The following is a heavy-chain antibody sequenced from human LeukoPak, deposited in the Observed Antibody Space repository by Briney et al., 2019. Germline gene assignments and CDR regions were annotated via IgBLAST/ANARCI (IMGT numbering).Heavy chain of an antibody. CDR2: IRYDGSNK. J-gene: IGHJ6*03. V-gene: IGHV3-30*02. Sequence: GGSLRLSCAASGFTFSSYGMHWVRQAPGKGLEWVAFIRYDGSNKYYADSVKGRFTISRGNSKNTLYLQMNSLRAEDTAVYYCAKGSYDILTGYYLATSYYMDVWGKGTTVTISS. CDR3: AKGSYDILTGYYLATSYYMDV. D-gene: IGHD3-9*01. CDR1: GFTFSSYG.